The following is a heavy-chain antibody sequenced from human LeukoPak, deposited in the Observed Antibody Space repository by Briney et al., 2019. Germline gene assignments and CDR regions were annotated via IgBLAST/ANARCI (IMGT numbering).Heavy chain of an antibody. V-gene: IGHV3-7*01. CDR3: ARARGVGATKKYYGMDV. Sequence: GGSLRLSCAASGFTFSSYWMSWVRQAPGKGLEWVANIKQDGSEKYYVDSVKGRFTISRDNAKNSLYLQMYSLRAEDTAVYYCARARGVGATKKYYGMDVWGQGTTVTVSS. CDR2: IKQDGSEK. D-gene: IGHD1-26*01. CDR1: GFTFSSYW. J-gene: IGHJ6*02.